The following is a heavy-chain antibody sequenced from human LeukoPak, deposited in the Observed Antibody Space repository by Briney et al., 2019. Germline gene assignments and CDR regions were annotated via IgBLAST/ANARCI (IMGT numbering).Heavy chain of an antibody. J-gene: IGHJ4*02. CDR1: GFTFSSTY. CDR2: IYNGGRT. CDR3: ARGGNKEFDY. Sequence: GGPLRLSCAASGFTFSSTYMSWVRQAPGKGLEWVSVIYNGGRTNYADSVKGRFTISRDNSKNTLFLQMNSLRAEDTAVYYCARGGNKEFDYWGQGTLVTVSS. V-gene: IGHV3-53*01. D-gene: IGHD2/OR15-2a*01.